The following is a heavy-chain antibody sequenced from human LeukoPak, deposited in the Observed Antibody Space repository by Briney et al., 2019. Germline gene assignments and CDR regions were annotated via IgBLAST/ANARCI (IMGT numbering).Heavy chain of an antibody. CDR3: ATAPVLRFLEWFSLRGAFDI. V-gene: IGHV3-7*01. D-gene: IGHD3-3*01. Sequence: PGGSLRLSCAASGFTFSSSWMSWVRQAPGKGLECVANIKPDGSEKYYVDSVKGRFTISRDNAKNSLYLQMNSLRAEDTAVYYCATAPVLRFLEWFSLRGAFDIWGQGTMVTVSS. CDR1: GFTFSSSW. J-gene: IGHJ3*02. CDR2: IKPDGSEK.